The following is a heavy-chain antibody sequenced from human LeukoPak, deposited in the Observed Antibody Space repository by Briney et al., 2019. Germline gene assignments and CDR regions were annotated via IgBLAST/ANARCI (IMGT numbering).Heavy chain of an antibody. CDR1: GFTFSSYS. J-gene: IGHJ6*02. Sequence: GGSLRLSCAAPGFTFSSYSMNWVRQAPGKGLEWVSGISGNGGSTYYADSLKGRFTISRDNSKNTLYLQMNSLRAEDTAVYYCAKPTTVTADYYYGVDVWGQGTTVSVSS. CDR2: ISGNGGST. CDR3: AKPTTVTADYYYGVDV. D-gene: IGHD4-17*01. V-gene: IGHV3-23*01.